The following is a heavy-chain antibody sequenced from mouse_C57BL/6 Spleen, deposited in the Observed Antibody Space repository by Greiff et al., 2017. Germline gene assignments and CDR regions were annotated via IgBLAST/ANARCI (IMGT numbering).Heavy chain of an antibody. D-gene: IGHD1-1*01. V-gene: IGHV10-1*01. CDR1: GFSFNTYA. Sequence: EVQLVASGGGLVQPKGSLKLSCAASGFSFNTYAMNWVRQAPGKGLEWVARIRSKSNNYATSYADSVKDRFTISRDDSESMLYLQMNNLKTEDTAMYYWVRHGTTVVAGAKDYWGQGTSVTVSS. CDR2: IRSKSNNYAT. CDR3: VRHGTTVVAGAKDY. J-gene: IGHJ4*01.